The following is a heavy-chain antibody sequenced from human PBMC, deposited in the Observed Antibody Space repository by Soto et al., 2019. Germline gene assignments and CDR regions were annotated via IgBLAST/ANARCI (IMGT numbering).Heavy chain of an antibody. D-gene: IGHD3-9*01. CDR1: GFSLSTSGVG. CDR2: IYWDDDK. V-gene: IGHV2-5*02. Sequence: QITLKESGPTLVKPTQTLTLTCTFSGFSLSTSGVGVGWIRQPPGKALEWLALIYWDDDKRSSPSPKSRLTSTKDNSKNHVALTITNLDTGNPATYYCAHNLRYFRCLSQVDYSGQATLVTVS. J-gene: IGHJ4*02. CDR3: AHNLRYFRCLSQVDY.